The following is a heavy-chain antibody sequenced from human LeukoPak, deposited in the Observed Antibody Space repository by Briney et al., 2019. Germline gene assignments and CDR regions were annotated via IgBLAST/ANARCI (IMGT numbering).Heavy chain of an antibody. CDR1: GGSISSYY. Sequence: SETLSLTCTVSGGSISSYYWSWIRQPAGKGLEWIGRIYTSGSTNYNPSLKSRATMSVDTSKNQFSLKLSSVTAADTAVYYCARGGYCTGGVCYLDYWGQGTLVTVSS. D-gene: IGHD2-8*02. CDR2: IYTSGST. J-gene: IGHJ4*02. CDR3: ARGGYCTGGVCYLDY. V-gene: IGHV4-4*07.